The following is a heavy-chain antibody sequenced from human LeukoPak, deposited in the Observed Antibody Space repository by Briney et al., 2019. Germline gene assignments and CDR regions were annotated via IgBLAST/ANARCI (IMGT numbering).Heavy chain of an antibody. D-gene: IGHD2-21*01. CDR3: ASTVVVIAISGWFDP. V-gene: IGHV1-69*04. CDR2: IIPILGIA. Sequence: SVKDSCKASGGTFRSYAISWVRQAPGQGLEWMGRIIPILGIANYAQKFQGRVTITADKSTSTAYMELSSLRSEDTAVYYCASTVVVIAISGWFDPWGQGTLVTVSS. CDR1: GGTFRSYA. J-gene: IGHJ5*02.